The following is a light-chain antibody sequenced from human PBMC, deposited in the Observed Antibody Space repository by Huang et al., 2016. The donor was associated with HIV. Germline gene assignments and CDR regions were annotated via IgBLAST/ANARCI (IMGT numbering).Light chain of an antibody. V-gene: IGKV2-28*01. Sequence: DIVMTQSPLSLPVTPGEPASISCRSSQSLLHGNGYNFLDWYLQKPGQSPHLLIYLGSNRASGVPDRFSGSGSGTDFTLKISRVEAEDVGVYYCMQALQTPITFGQWTRLEIK. CDR2: LGS. CDR3: MQALQTPIT. CDR1: QSLLHGNGYNF. J-gene: IGKJ5*01.